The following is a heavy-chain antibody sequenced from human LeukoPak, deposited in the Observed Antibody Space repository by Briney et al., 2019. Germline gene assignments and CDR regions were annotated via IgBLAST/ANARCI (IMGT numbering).Heavy chain of an antibody. D-gene: IGHD3-9*01. CDR1: GFTFDDFA. V-gene: IGHV3-9*01. CDR2: ISWNSGSI. Sequence: GGSLRLSCGAFGFTFDDFAIHWVRQAPGKGLEWVSGISWNSGSIGYADSVKGRFTISRDNAKNTLYLQMNTLRVEDTAVYYCTRDLMDYDVSTGLHHYYMDVWGQGTTVTVSS. J-gene: IGHJ6*02. CDR3: TRDLMDYDVSTGLHHYYMDV.